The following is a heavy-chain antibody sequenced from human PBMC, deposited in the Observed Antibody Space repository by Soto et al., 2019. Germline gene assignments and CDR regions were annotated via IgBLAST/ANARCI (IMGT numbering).Heavy chain of an antibody. V-gene: IGHV1-2*02. J-gene: IGHJ4*02. Sequence: ASVKVSCKTSGYTFTAYDLHCVLQSPGQGLDGMGCINPNSGDTNYAQKFQGRVTMTRDTSISTAYMDLTRLTSDDTAVFYCARSSGRFSDFDHWGQGTLVTVSS. D-gene: IGHD1-26*01. CDR2: INPNSGDT. CDR3: ARSSGRFSDFDH. CDR1: GYTFTAYD.